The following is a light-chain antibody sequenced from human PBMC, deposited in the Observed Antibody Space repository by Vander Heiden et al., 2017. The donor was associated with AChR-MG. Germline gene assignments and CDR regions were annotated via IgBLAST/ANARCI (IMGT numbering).Light chain of an antibody. V-gene: IGLV1-40*01. CDR1: SSNIGAGYD. Sequence: QSVLTQPPSVSGAPGQRVTISCTGSSSNIGAGYDVHWYQQLPGTAPKLLIYANSNRPSGVPDRFSGSKSGTSASLAITGLQAEDEADYYCQSNDSSLSGSVFGAGTKVTVL. CDR3: QSNDSSLSGSV. J-gene: IGLJ1*01. CDR2: ANS.